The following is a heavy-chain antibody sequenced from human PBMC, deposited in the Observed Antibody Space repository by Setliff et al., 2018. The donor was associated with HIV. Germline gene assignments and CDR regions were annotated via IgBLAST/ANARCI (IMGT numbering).Heavy chain of an antibody. CDR1: GGSISSYY. V-gene: IGHV4-59*01. D-gene: IGHD7-27*01. Sequence: SETLSLTCTVSGGSISSYYWSWIRQPPGKGLEWIGYIYYSGSTNYNPSLKSRVTISVDTSKNQFSLKLSSVTAADTAVYYCARDQTGEPGAFDIWGQGTMVTVSS. CDR3: ARDQTGEPGAFDI. CDR2: IYYSGST. J-gene: IGHJ3*02.